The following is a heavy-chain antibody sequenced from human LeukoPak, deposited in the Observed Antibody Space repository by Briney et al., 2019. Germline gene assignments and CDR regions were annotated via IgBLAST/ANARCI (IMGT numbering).Heavy chain of an antibody. J-gene: IGHJ6*03. CDR2: LYHSDSI. Sequence: SETLSLTCAVSGYSISSGYYWIWIRQPPGKGLEWIGSLYHSDSIYYNPSLESRVTMSVDTAKNQFSLKLSFVTAADTAVYYCARQHDSYHYYYVDVWGKGTTVTVSS. D-gene: IGHD6-13*01. CDR1: GYSISSGYY. V-gene: IGHV4-38-2*01. CDR3: ARQHDSYHYYYVDV.